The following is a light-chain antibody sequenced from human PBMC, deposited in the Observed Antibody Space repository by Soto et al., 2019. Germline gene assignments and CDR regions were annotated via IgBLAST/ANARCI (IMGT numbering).Light chain of an antibody. V-gene: IGLV2-14*01. J-gene: IGLJ3*02. CDR2: EVV. CDR1: SGDIGGYNS. CDR3: SSFTSSSTGV. Sequence: QSALTQPASVSGSPGQSITISCTGTSGDIGGYNSVSWYQQHPGKAPKLLIYEVVKRPSGVSNRVSGSKSGNTASLTISGLQADDEADYYCSSFTSSSTGVFGGGTKLTVL.